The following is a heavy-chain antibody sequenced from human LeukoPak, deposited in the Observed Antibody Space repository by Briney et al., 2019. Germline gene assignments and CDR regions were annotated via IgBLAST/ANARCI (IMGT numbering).Heavy chain of an antibody. V-gene: IGHV3-53*01. J-gene: IGHJ4*02. CDR3: ARDGPYVSSGSQPLDY. CDR2: IYSGGST. Sequence: GGSLRLSCAASGFTFSSYGMHWVRQAPGKGLEWVPVIYSGGSTYYADSVRGRFTISRDNSKNTLYLQMNSLRAEDTAVYYCARDGPYVSSGSQPLDYWGQGTLVTVSS. D-gene: IGHD3-10*01. CDR1: GFTFSSYG.